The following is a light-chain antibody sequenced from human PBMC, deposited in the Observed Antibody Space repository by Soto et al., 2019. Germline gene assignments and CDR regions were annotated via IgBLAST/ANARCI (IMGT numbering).Light chain of an antibody. CDR3: QQYNSYPWT. Sequence: DIQMTQSPSTLSASVGDRVTITCRASQSIGSRLAWYQQKPGKAPNLLIYKASTLESGVPGRFSGSGSGTEFTLTISSLQPDDFATDYCQQYNSYPWTFGQGTKVEIK. CDR2: KAS. J-gene: IGKJ1*01. V-gene: IGKV1-5*03. CDR1: QSIGSR.